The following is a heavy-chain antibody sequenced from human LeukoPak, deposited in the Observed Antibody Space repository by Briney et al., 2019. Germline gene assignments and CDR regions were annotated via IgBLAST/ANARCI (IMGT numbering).Heavy chain of an antibody. V-gene: IGHV1-2*02. CDR1: GYTFTGYY. CDR2: INPNSGGT. J-gene: IGHJ4*02. D-gene: IGHD3-10*01. Sequence: ASVKVSCKASGYTFTGYYMHWVRQAPGQGLEWMGWINPNSGGTNYAQKFQGRVTMTRDTSISTAYMELSRLRSDDTAMYYCARDGPAYYGSGSYLDWGQGTLVTVSS. CDR3: ARDGPAYYGSGSYLD.